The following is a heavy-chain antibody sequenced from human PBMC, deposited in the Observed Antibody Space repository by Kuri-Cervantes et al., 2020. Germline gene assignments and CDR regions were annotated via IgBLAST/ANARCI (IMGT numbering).Heavy chain of an antibody. CDR3: AKAGYCSSTSCYHQHGMDV. D-gene: IGHD2-2*01. CDR2: ISSSGSTI. J-gene: IGHJ6*02. V-gene: IGHV3-11*04. Sequence: LSLTCAASGFTFSDYYMSWIRQAPGKGLEWVSYISSSGSTIYYADSVKGRFTISRDNSKNTLYLQMNSLRAEDTAVYYCAKAGYCSSTSCYHQHGMDVWGQGTTVTVSS. CDR1: GFTFSDYY.